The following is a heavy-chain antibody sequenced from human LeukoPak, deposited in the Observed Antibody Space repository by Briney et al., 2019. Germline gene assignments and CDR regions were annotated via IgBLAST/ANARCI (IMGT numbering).Heavy chain of an antibody. V-gene: IGHV3-11*01. CDR1: GFTFSDYY. D-gene: IGHD2-15*01. J-gene: IGHJ4*02. CDR2: ISSSGSTT. CDR3: ARDPRYCSGGSCYSFFDY. Sequence: GGSLRLSCAASGFTFSDYYMSWIRQAPGKGLEWVSYISSSGSTTYYADSVKGRFTISRDNSKNTLYLQMNSLRAEDTAVYYCARDPRYCSGGSCYSFFDYWGQGTLVTVSS.